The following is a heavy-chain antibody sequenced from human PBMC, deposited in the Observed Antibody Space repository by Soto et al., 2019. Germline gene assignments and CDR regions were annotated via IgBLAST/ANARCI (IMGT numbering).Heavy chain of an antibody. D-gene: IGHD3-22*01. J-gene: IGHJ3*02. CDR1: GFTFSSYS. CDR2: ISSSGSYI. V-gene: IGHV3-21*01. Sequence: GGSLRLSCAASGFTFSSYSMNWVRQAPGKGLEWVSSISSSGSYIYYADSVKGRFTISRDSAKNSMYLQMNSLRAEDTAVYYCARDLYYYDSASPLDIWGQGTMVTVSS. CDR3: ARDLYYYDSASPLDI.